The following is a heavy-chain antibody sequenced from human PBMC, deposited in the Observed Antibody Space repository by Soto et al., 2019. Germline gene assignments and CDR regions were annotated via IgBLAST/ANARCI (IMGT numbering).Heavy chain of an antibody. V-gene: IGHV4-59*01. CDR2: IYYSGST. D-gene: IGHD3-3*01. J-gene: IGHJ3*02. Sequence: SETLSLTCTVSGDSISSYYWSWIRQPPGKGLEWIGYIYYSGSTNYNPSLKSRVTISVDTSKNQFSLKLSSVTAADTAVYYCARARGVKADFWSSYYPHDAFDIWGQGTMVTVSS. CDR1: GDSISSYY. CDR3: ARARGVKADFWSSYYPHDAFDI.